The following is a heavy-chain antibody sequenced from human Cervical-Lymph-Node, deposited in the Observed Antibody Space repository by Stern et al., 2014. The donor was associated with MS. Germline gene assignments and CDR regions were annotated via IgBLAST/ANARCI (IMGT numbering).Heavy chain of an antibody. D-gene: IGHD3-10*01. Sequence: VQLVESGGGLVKPGGSLRLSCAASGFTFSSYSMNWVRQAPGKGLAWDSSISSSSSYIYYADSVKGRFTISRDNAKNSLYLQMNSLRAEDTAVYYCVRDPITMVRGVIYWGQGTLVTVSS. CDR1: GFTFSSYS. CDR2: ISSSSSYI. J-gene: IGHJ4*02. V-gene: IGHV3-21*01. CDR3: VRDPITMVRGVIY.